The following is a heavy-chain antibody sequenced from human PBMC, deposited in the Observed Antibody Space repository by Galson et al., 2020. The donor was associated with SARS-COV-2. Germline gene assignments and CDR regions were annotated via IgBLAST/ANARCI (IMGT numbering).Heavy chain of an antibody. CDR2: IYYSGTT. CDR1: GDSISSTNSY. Sequence: SETLSLTCTVSGDSISSTNSYWGWVRQPPGKGPEWIGTIYYSGTTSYNPSLTSRVTISVDTSKSQFSLKLSSVTAADTAVYYCASERRKSTGGGLDVWGQGTMVIFSS. CDR3: ASERRKSTGGGLDV. J-gene: IGHJ6*02. D-gene: IGHD3-16*01. V-gene: IGHV4-39*07.